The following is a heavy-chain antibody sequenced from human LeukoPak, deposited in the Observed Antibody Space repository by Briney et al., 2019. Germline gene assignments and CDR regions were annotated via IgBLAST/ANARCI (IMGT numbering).Heavy chain of an antibody. CDR3: ARDKYYYGSGSSEFDY. V-gene: IGHV4-4*07. CDR1: GGSISSYY. J-gene: IGHJ4*02. D-gene: IGHD3-10*01. Sequence: SETLSLTCTVSGGSISSYYWSWIRQPAGKGLEWIGRIYTSGSTNYNPSLKSRVTMSVDTSKNQFSLKLSSVTAADTAVYYCARDKYYYGSGSSEFDYWGQGTLVTVSS. CDR2: IYTSGST.